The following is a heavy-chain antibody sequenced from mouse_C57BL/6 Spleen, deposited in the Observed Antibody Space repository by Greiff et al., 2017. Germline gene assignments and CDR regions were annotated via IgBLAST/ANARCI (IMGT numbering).Heavy chain of an antibody. D-gene: IGHD1-1*01. CDR2: IYPGDGDT. Sequence: QVQLKESGPELVKPGASVKISCKASGYAFSSSWMNWVKQRPGKGLEWIGRIYPGDGDTNYNGKFKGKATLTADKSSSTAYMQLSSLTSEDSAVYFCAPTVVAPGAMDYWGQGTSVTVSS. CDR1: GYAFSSSW. J-gene: IGHJ4*01. CDR3: APTVVAPGAMDY. V-gene: IGHV1-82*01.